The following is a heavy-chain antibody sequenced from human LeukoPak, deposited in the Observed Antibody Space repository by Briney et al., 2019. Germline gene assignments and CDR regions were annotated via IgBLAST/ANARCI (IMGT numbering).Heavy chain of an antibody. Sequence: GASVKVSCKASGGTFSSYAMSWVRQAPGQGLEWMGRIIPILGIANYAQKFQGRVTITADKSTSTAYMELSSLRSEDTAVYYCARGLDYDFWSGTIYYFDYWGQGTLVTVSS. V-gene: IGHV1-69*04. J-gene: IGHJ4*02. CDR3: ARGLDYDFWSGTIYYFDY. CDR2: IIPILGIA. D-gene: IGHD3-3*01. CDR1: GGTFSSYA.